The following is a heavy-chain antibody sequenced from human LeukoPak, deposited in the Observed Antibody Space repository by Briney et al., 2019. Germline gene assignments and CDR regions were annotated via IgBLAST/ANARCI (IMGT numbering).Heavy chain of an antibody. CDR2: IYHSGST. Sequence: KSSETLSLTCTVSGSSISSYYWGWIRQPPGKGLEWIGSIYHSGSTYYNPSLKSRVTISVDTSKNQFSLKLSSVTAADTAVYYCARVSTYYGFWSGYYRGNFDYWGQGTLVTVSS. CDR1: GSSISSYY. V-gene: IGHV4-38-2*02. CDR3: ARVSTYYGFWSGYYRGNFDY. J-gene: IGHJ4*02. D-gene: IGHD3-3*01.